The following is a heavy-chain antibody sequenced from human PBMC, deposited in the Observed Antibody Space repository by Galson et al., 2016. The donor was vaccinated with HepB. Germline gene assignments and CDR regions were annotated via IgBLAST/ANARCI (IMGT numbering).Heavy chain of an antibody. J-gene: IGHJ3*01. V-gene: IGHV1-2*02. D-gene: IGHD3-16*01. CDR1: GYLFTDYY. CDR2: ISPNSGDT. CDR3: ARINAATLDAFDV. Sequence: SVKVSCKASGYLFTDYYIHWVRRAPGQGLEWMGWISPNSGDTNYAQKFRGRVTLTRDTSITTSFLELDSLTSDDTATFYCARINAATLDAFDVWGQGTLVTASS.